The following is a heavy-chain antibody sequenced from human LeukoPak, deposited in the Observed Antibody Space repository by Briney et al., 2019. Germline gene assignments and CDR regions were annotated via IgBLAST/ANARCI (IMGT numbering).Heavy chain of an antibody. D-gene: IGHD6-13*01. V-gene: IGHV5-10-1*01. Sequence: GASLRISCKGSGFSFTSCWISWVRQMPGRGLEWMGRIDPSDSSTNYSPSFQGHVTISADKSIITASLQWSSLKASDTAMYYCARQRGVGTFDMWGQGTMVTVSS. CDR1: GFSFTSCW. J-gene: IGHJ3*02. CDR2: IDPSDSST. CDR3: ARQRGVGTFDM.